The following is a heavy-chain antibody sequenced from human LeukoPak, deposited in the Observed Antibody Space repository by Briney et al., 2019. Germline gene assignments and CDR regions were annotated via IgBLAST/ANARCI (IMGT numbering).Heavy chain of an antibody. CDR1: GYTFTGYY. CDR2: INPNSGGT. D-gene: IGHD6-19*01. J-gene: IGHJ4*02. CDR3: ARVKHWLVLYFDY. Sequence: ASVKVSCKASGYTFTGYYTHWVRQAPGQGLEWMGWINPNSGGTNYAQKFQGRVTMTRDTSISTAYMELSRLRSDDTAVYYCARVKHWLVLYFDYWGQGTLVTVSS. V-gene: IGHV1-2*02.